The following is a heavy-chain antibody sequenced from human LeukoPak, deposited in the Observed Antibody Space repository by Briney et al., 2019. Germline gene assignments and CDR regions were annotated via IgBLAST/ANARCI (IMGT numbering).Heavy chain of an antibody. J-gene: IGHJ4*02. D-gene: IGHD3-16*01. V-gene: IGHV1-3*01. CDR2: INVANGDT. Sequence: GASVKVSCKASGYTFTAHAVHWVRQAPGQRPEWMGWINVANGDTGYSQKFQDRVTITRDTSASTGYMEMSSLISEDTAVYYCASKPRGESRPFDYWGQGTLVTVSS. CDR3: ASKPRGESRPFDY. CDR1: GYTFTAHA.